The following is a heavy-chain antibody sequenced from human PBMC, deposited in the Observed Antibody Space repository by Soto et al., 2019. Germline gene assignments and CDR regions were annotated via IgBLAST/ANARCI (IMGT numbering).Heavy chain of an antibody. CDR1: GYTFTNYA. Sequence: QVQLVQSGAEVKKPGASVKVSCKASGYTFTNYAMHWVRQAPGQRLEWMGWINAGNGNTKYSQKFQGRVTITRDTSASTAYMELSSLRFEDTAVYYCARGGSLYWYFDLWGRGTLVTVSS. CDR2: INAGNGNT. J-gene: IGHJ2*01. D-gene: IGHD1-26*01. CDR3: ARGGSLYWYFDL. V-gene: IGHV1-3*01.